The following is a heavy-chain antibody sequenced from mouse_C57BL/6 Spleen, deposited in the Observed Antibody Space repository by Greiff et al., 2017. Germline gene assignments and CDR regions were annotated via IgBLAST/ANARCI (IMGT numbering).Heavy chain of an antibody. CDR1: GYTFTSYG. CDR2: IYPRSGNT. CDR3: ARGPYYYGSSYDAMDY. V-gene: IGHV1-81*01. Sequence: VKLQESGAELARPGASVKLSCKASGYTFTSYGISWVKPRTGQGLEWIGEIYPRSGNTYYNEKFKGKATLTADKSSSTAYMELRSLTSEESAVYFCARGPYYYGSSYDAMDYWGQGTSVTVSS. J-gene: IGHJ4*01. D-gene: IGHD1-1*01.